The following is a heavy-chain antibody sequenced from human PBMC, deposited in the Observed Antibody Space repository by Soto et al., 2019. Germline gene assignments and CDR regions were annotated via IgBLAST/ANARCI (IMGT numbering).Heavy chain of an antibody. Sequence: QVQLVDSGGGVVQPGRSLRLSCVASGFTFSSYGMHWVRQAPGKGLEWVALIWFDGSNKYYADSVKGRFTISRDNSKNTLFLQMESLRVEDTAVYYCAKEDIITTTSGSPVGRWGQGTLVTVSS. J-gene: IGHJ4*02. CDR3: AKEDIITTTSGSPVGR. D-gene: IGHD3-10*01. V-gene: IGHV3-33*06. CDR2: IWFDGSNK. CDR1: GFTFSSYG.